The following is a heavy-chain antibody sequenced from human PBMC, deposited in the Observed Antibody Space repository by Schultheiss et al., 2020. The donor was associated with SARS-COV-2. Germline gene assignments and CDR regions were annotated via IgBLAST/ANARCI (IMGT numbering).Heavy chain of an antibody. V-gene: IGHV4-61*02. J-gene: IGHJ5*02. CDR3: ARAGDSSTNWFDP. D-gene: IGHD6-13*01. CDR1: GGSVSSGSYY. Sequence: SQTLSLTCTVSGGSVSSGSYYWSWIRQPAGKGLEWIGRIYTSGSTNYNPSLKSRVTMSVDTSKNQFSLKLSSVTAADTAVYYCARAGDSSTNWFDPWGQGTLVTVSS. CDR2: IYTSGST.